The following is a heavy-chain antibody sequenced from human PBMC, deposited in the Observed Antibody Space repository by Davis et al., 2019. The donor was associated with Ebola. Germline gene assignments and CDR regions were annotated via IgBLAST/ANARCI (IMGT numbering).Heavy chain of an antibody. J-gene: IGHJ4*02. V-gene: IGHV4-39*07. Sequence: MPSETLSLTCTVSGGSISSSSYYWGWIRQPPGKGLEWIGEINHSGSTNYNPSLKSRVTISVDTSKNQFSLKLSSVTAADTAVYYCAREGKYRDESRTFDYWGQGTLVTVSS. D-gene: IGHD2-2*01. CDR2: INHSGST. CDR1: GGSISSSSYY. CDR3: AREGKYRDESRTFDY.